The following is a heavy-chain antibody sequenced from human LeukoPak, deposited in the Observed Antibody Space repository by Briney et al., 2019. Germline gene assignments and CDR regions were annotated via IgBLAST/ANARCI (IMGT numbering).Heavy chain of an antibody. CDR2: ISWNSDST. D-gene: IGHD6-13*01. CDR3: AKDLGRIAAAGRGFDY. J-gene: IGHJ4*02. V-gene: IGHV3-9*01. Sequence: GGSLRLSCAASGFTFDDYAMHWVRQAPGKGLEWVSGISWNSDSTGYADPVKGRFTISRDNAKNSLNLQMNSLRPEDTALYYCAKDLGRIAAAGRGFDYWGQGTLVTVSS. CDR1: GFTFDDYA.